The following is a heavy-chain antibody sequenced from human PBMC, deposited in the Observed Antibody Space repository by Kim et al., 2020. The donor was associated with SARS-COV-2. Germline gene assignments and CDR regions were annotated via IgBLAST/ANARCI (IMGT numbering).Heavy chain of an antibody. CDR3: AREIYSNYGDNWFDP. Sequence: ASVKVSCKASGYTFTSYAMNWVRQAPGQGLEWMGWINTNTGNPTYAQGFTGRFVFSMDTSVSTAYLQISSLKAEDTAVYYCAREIYSNYGDNWFDPWGQGTLVTVSS. J-gene: IGHJ5*02. V-gene: IGHV7-4-1*02. CDR2: INTNTGNP. CDR1: GYTFTSYA. D-gene: IGHD4-4*01.